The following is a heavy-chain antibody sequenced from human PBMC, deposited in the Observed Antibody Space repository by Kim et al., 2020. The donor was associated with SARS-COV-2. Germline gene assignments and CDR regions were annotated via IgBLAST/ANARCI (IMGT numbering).Heavy chain of an antibody. CDR1: GFTFSSYA. Sequence: GGSLRLSCAASGFTFSSYAMSWVRQAPGKGLEWVSAISGSGGSTYYADSVKGRFTISRDNSKNTLYLQMNSLRAEDMAVYYCAKLFGGGVDGYYYYYGMDVWGQGTTVTVSS. CDR2: ISGSGGST. CDR3: AKLFGGGVDGYYYYYGMDV. J-gene: IGHJ6*02. V-gene: IGHV3-23*01. D-gene: IGHD2-15*01.